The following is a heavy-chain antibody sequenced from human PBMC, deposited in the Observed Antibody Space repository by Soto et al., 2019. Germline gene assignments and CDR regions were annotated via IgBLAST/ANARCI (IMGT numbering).Heavy chain of an antibody. Sequence: ASVKVSCKASGYTFTGYYMHWVRQAPGQGLEWMGWINPNSGGTNYAQKFQGRVTMTRDTSISTAYMELSRLRSDDTAVYYCARDRDCDILTGYYPLAFDIWGQGTMVTVSS. D-gene: IGHD3-9*01. J-gene: IGHJ3*02. V-gene: IGHV1-2*02. CDR3: ARDRDCDILTGYYPLAFDI. CDR2: INPNSGGT. CDR1: GYTFTGYY.